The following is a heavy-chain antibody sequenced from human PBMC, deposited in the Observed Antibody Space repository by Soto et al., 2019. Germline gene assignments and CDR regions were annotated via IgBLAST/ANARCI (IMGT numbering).Heavy chain of an antibody. D-gene: IGHD1-26*01. CDR3: ARVVGAREDAFDI. J-gene: IGHJ3*02. CDR1: GGSISSGGYS. Sequence: SETLSLTCAVSGGSISSGGYSWSWIRQPPGKGLEWIGYIYHSGSTYYNPSIKSRVTTSVDRSKNQFSLKLSSVTAADTAVYYCARVVGAREDAFDIWGQGTMVTVSS. CDR2: IYHSGST. V-gene: IGHV4-30-2*01.